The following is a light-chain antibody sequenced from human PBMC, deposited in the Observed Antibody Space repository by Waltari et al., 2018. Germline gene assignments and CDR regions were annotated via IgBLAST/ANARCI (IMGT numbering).Light chain of an antibody. V-gene: IGLV2-14*03. CDR3: SSFTSSSTWV. CDR1: TSDVGGYNY. Sequence: SALTQPASVSESPGQSITISCTGTTSDVGGYNYVSWYQQHPGKAPKLMIYDVTNRPSGVSNRFSGSQSGNTASLTISGLQAEDEADYYCSSFTSSSTWVFGGGTKLTVL. J-gene: IGLJ3*02. CDR2: DVT.